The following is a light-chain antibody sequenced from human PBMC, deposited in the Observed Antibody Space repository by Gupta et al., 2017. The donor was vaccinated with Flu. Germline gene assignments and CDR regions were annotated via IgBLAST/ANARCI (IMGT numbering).Light chain of an antibody. V-gene: IGKV3-11*01. Sequence: EIVLTQSPATLSLSPGERATLSCRASQSVSSYLAWYQQKPGQAPRLLIYDASNRATGIPARFSGSGSGTDFTLTISSLEPEDFAVYYCQQRSHPLTFGGGTKVEI. CDR3: QQRSHPLT. CDR1: QSVSSY. CDR2: DAS. J-gene: IGKJ4*01.